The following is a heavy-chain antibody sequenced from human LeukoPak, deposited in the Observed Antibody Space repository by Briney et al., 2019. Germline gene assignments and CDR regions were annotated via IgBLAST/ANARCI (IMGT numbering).Heavy chain of an antibody. CDR1: GGSISSGGYF. CDR3: ARQTGSGLFILP. V-gene: IGHV4-30-4*07. D-gene: IGHD3/OR15-3a*01. Sequence: SETLSLTCAVSGGSISSGGYFWSWIRQPPGKGLEWIGYLDYSGSTYYNPSLKSRVTISVDTSKNQFSLKLSSVTAADTAVYYCARQTGSGLFILPGGQGTLVTVSS. CDR2: LDYSGST. J-gene: IGHJ4*02.